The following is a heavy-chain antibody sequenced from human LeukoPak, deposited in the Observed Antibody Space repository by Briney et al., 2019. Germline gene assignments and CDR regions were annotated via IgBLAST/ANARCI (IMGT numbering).Heavy chain of an antibody. V-gene: IGHV3-9*01. D-gene: IGHD1-26*01. CDR3: AKEDRGSYYLDY. J-gene: IGHJ4*02. CDR1: GFTFDDYA. CDR2: ISWNSGSI. Sequence: GGSLRLSCAASGFTFDDYAMHWVRQAPGKGLEWVSGISWNSGSIGYADSVKGRFTISRDNAKNSLYLQMNSLRAEDTALYYCAKEDRGSYYLDYWGQGTLVTVSS.